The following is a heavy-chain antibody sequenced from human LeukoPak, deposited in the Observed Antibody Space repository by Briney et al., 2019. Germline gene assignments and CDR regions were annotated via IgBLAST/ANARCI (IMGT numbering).Heavy chain of an antibody. Sequence: ASVKVSCKASGGTFSSYAISWVRQAPGQGLEWMGWFNPNSGDTHYAQKFQGRVAMTRDTSITTSYMQLSRLNSDDTAVYYCARDSGDAAFDIWGQGTMVTVSS. D-gene: IGHD2-15*01. CDR2: FNPNSGDT. J-gene: IGHJ3*02. V-gene: IGHV1-2*02. CDR3: ARDSGDAAFDI. CDR1: GGTFSSYA.